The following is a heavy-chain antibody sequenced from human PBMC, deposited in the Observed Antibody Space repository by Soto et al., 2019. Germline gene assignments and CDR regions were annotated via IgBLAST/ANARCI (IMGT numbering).Heavy chain of an antibody. CDR3: AKSPLGYCSGGSCYPPHYFDY. CDR2: VGGSGDST. D-gene: IGHD2-15*01. CDR1: GFTFSNYA. V-gene: IGHV3-23*01. J-gene: IGHJ4*02. Sequence: EVQLLDSGGGLVQPGGSLRLSCAASGFTFSNYAMSWVRQAPGKGPEWVSAVGGSGDSTYYADSVKGRFTISRDNSKGTLYLQMNSLRAEDTAVYYCAKSPLGYCSGGSCYPPHYFDYWGQGTLVTVSS.